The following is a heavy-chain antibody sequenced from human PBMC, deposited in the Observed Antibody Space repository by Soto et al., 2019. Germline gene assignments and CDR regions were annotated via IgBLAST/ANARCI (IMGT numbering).Heavy chain of an antibody. J-gene: IGHJ5*02. CDR1: GGSFSGYY. Sequence: SSETLSLTCAVYGGSFSGYYWSWIRQPPGKGLEWIGEINHSGSTNYNPSLKSRVTISVDTSKNQFSLKLSSVTAADTAVYYCARGFAYYYDPKGNWFDPSGQGTLVTVSS. CDR3: ARGFAYYYDPKGNWFDP. D-gene: IGHD3-22*01. CDR2: INHSGST. V-gene: IGHV4-34*01.